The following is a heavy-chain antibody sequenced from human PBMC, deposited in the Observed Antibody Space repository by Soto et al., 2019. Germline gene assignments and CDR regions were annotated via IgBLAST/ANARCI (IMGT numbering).Heavy chain of an antibody. V-gene: IGHV4-59*01. J-gene: IGHJ5*02. Sequence: SETLSLTCSVSGGSISSYYWSWIRQPPGKELEWIGYIYYSGSTNYNLSLKSRVTISVDTSKSLFSLTLSSVTAADTPVYYCAREASGQQLGQDWLEPWGKVTMVTLAS. CDR2: IYYSGST. D-gene: IGHD6-13*01. CDR3: AREASGQQLGQDWLEP. CDR1: GGSISSYY.